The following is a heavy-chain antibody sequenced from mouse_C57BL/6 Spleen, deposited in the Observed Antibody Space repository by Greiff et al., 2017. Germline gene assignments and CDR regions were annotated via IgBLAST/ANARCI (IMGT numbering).Heavy chain of an antibody. V-gene: IGHV1-5*01. CDR2: IYPGNSDT. Sequence: VQLQQSGTVLARPGASVKMSCKTSGYTFTSYWMHWVKQRPGQGLEWIGAIYPGNSDTSYNQKFKGKAKLTAVTSASTAYMELSSLTNEDSAVYYGTRYDGYYGRFAYWGQGTLVTVSA. J-gene: IGHJ3*01. CDR3: TRYDGYYGRFAY. D-gene: IGHD2-3*01. CDR1: GYTFTSYW.